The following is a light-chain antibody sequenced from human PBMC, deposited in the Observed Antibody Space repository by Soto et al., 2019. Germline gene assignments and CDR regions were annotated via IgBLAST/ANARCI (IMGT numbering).Light chain of an antibody. J-gene: IGKJ1*01. CDR2: KAS. CDR1: QSISSW. Sequence: DIQMTQSPSTLSASIGDRVTITCRASQSISSWLAWYQQKSGKAPKLLIYKASILESGVPSRFSGSGSGTEFTLTISSLQPDDFATYYCQQFDSYRTFGQGTKVEIK. V-gene: IGKV1-5*03. CDR3: QQFDSYRT.